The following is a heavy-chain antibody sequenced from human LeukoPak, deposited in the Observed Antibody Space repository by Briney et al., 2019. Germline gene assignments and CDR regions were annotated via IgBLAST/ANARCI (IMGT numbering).Heavy chain of an antibody. CDR2: INHSGST. V-gene: IGHV4-34*01. D-gene: IGHD3-10*01. CDR3: ARHRMVRGVWPY. Sequence: SETLSLTCAVYGGSFRVYYWSGIRNPPGKGLKGIGEINHSGSTNYNPSLKSRVTISVDTSKNQFSLKLSSVTAADTAVYYCARHRMVRGVWPYWGQGTLVTVSS. CDR1: GGSFRVYY. J-gene: IGHJ4*02.